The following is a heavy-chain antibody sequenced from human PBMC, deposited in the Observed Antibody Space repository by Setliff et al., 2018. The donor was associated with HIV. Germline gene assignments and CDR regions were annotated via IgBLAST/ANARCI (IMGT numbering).Heavy chain of an antibody. J-gene: IGHJ4*02. CDR2: IYGSGTT. Sequence: SETLSLTCSVAGASMTSHYLTWIRQPRGMGLEWIGNIYGSGTTKYNPSLRSRVTISVDKSKNQLSLSPDSVTAADTAVYYCATDPKGDGWAYFDSWGQGTLVTVSS. CDR1: GASMTSHY. D-gene: IGHD6-19*01. CDR3: ATDPKGDGWAYFDS. V-gene: IGHV4-59*11.